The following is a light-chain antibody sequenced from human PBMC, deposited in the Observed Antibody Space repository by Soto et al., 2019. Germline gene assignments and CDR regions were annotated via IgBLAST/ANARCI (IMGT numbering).Light chain of an antibody. V-gene: IGKV3-20*01. CDR2: GAT. Sequence: EIVLTQSPGTLSLSPGERATLSCRASQSVSSNLLAWYQQKPGQAPRLLIYGATNRATGIPDRFSGSGSGTDFTLTISRLETEDFAVYSCQQYGSSPRTFGQGTKVEIK. J-gene: IGKJ1*01. CDR3: QQYGSSPRT. CDR1: QSVSSNL.